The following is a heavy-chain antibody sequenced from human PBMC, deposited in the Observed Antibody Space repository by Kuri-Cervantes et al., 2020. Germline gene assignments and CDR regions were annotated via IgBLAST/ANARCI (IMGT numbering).Heavy chain of an antibody. CDR1: GGTFSSYA. D-gene: IGHD1-26*01. CDR3: ARGKKWELHEGTFDY. Sequence: SVKVSCKASGGTFSSYAISWVRQAPGQGLEWMGGIIPIFGTANYAQKFQGRVTITADGSTSTAYMELSSLRSEDTAVYYCARGKKWELHEGTFDYWGQGTLVTVSP. J-gene: IGHJ4*02. CDR2: IIPIFGTA. V-gene: IGHV1-69*13.